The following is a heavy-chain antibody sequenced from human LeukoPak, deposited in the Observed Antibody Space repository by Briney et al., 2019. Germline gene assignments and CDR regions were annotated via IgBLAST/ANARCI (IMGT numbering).Heavy chain of an antibody. V-gene: IGHV4-59*08. CDR2: IYYSGST. J-gene: IGHJ4*02. CDR3: ARAHFEVVAATEAFDY. CDR1: GGSISSYY. D-gene: IGHD2-15*01. Sequence: ASETLSLTCTVSGGSISSYYWSSIRQPPGKGLEWIGYIYYSGSTNYNPSLKSRVTISVDTSTNQFSLKLSSVTAADTAVYYCARAHFEVVAATEAFDYWGQGTLVTVSS.